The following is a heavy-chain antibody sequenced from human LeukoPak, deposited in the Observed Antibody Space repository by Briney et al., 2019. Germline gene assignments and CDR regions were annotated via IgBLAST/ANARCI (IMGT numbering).Heavy chain of an antibody. J-gene: IGHJ4*02. V-gene: IGHV1-46*01. CDR2: INPRGGST. Sequence: GASVKISCKASGYIFTDYFMNWVRQAPGQGPEWMGVINPRGGSTEYSHKFQGRLTMTSDTSTSTVYMELNSLRSEDTAVYFCARVGVTAATADYWGQGTLVTVSS. CDR3: ARVGVTAATADY. CDR1: GYIFTDYF. D-gene: IGHD6-25*01.